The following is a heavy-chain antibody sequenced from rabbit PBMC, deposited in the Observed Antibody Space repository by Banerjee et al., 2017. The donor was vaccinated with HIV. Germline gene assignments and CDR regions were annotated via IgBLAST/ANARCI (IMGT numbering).Heavy chain of an antibody. D-gene: IGHD4-2*01. V-gene: IGHV1S40*01. J-gene: IGHJ3*01. CDR1: GFSFSSSHY. CDR2: IGTGSSGNT. CDR3: ARLNDGVGYAGDL. Sequence: QSLEESGGDLVKPGASLTLTCTASGFSFSSSHYMCWVRQAPGKGLEWIACIGTGSSGNTYYASWVNGRFTISKTSSTVDLQMTSLTAADTATYFCARLNDGVGYAGDLWGQGTLVTVS.